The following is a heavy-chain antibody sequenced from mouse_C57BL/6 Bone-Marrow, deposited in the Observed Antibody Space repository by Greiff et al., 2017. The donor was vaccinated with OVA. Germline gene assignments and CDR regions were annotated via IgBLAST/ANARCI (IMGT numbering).Heavy chain of an antibody. D-gene: IGHD4-1*01. CDR1: GYTFTSYG. CDR3: ARKKTGRNCFDY. Sequence: VKLQESGAELARPGASVKLSCKASGYTFTSYGISWVKQRTGQGLEWIGEIYPRSGNTYYNEKFKGKATLTADKSSSTAYMELRSLTSEDSAVYFCARKKTGRNCFDYWGQGTTLTVSS. CDR2: IYPRSGNT. J-gene: IGHJ2*01. V-gene: IGHV1-81*01.